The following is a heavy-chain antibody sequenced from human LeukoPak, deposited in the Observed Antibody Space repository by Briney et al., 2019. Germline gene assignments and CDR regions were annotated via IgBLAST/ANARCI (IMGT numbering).Heavy chain of an antibody. CDR1: GGSISSSNW. CDR3: ARAIPTFGGVMPFDY. D-gene: IGHD3-16*01. V-gene: IGHV4-4*02. J-gene: IGHJ4*02. Sequence: PSGTLSLTCAVSGGSISSSNWWSWVRQPPGKGLEWIGEIYHSGSTNYNPSLKSRVTISVDKSKNQFSLKLSSVTAADTAVYYCARAIPTFGGVMPFDYWGQGTLVTVSS. CDR2: IYHSGST.